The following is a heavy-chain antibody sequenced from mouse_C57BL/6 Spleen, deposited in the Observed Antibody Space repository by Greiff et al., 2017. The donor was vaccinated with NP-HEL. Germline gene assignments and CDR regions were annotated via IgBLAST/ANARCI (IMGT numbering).Heavy chain of an antibody. V-gene: IGHV1-82*01. CDR3: ARSCSTTVGYYAMDY. J-gene: IGHJ4*01. CDR1: GYAFSSSW. CDR2: IYPGDGDT. D-gene: IGHD1-1*01. Sequence: VQLQQSGPELVKPGASVKISCKASGYAFSSSWMNWVKQRPGKGLEWIGRIYPGDGDTNYNGKFKGKATLTADKSSSTAYMQLSSLTSEDSAVYFCARSCSTTVGYYAMDYWGQGTSVTVSS.